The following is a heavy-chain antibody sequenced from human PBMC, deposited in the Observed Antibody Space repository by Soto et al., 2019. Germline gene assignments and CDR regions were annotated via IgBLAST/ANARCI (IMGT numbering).Heavy chain of an antibody. CDR3: AIYGDYGYFDS. Sequence: EVQLVESGGGLVQPGGSLRLSCAASGFTFSSYWMSWVRQAPGKGLEWVASIKQDGSEKYYVDSVKGRFTLSRDNAKNSLYLQMNSLRAEDTAVYYCAIYGDYGYFDSWGQGTLVTVSS. J-gene: IGHJ4*02. D-gene: IGHD4-17*01. CDR1: GFTFSSYW. CDR2: IKQDGSEK. V-gene: IGHV3-7*03.